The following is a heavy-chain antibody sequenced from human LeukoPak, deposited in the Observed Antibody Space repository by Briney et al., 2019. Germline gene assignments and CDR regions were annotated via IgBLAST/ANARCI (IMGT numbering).Heavy chain of an antibody. CDR3: ARASIRFLEWLLSYFDY. V-gene: IGHV1-8*03. CDR2: MNPNSGNT. J-gene: IGHJ4*02. Sequence: ASVKVSCKASGYTFTSYDINWVRQATGQGLEWMGWMNPNSGNTGYAQKFQGRVTITRNTSISTAYMELSSVRSEDTAVYYCARASIRFLEWLLSYFDYWGQGTLVTVSS. CDR1: GYTFTSYD. D-gene: IGHD3-3*01.